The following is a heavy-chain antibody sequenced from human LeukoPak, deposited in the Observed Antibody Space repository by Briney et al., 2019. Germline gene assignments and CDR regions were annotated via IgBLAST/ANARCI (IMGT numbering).Heavy chain of an antibody. CDR1: GGSISSSSYY. CDR2: IYYSGST. V-gene: IGHV4-39*07. CDR3: ARGGYSGYNVHY. J-gene: IGHJ4*02. D-gene: IGHD5-12*01. Sequence: SETLSLTCTVSGGSISSSSYYWGWIRQPPGKGLEWIGSIYYSGSTYYNPSLKSRVTISVDTSKNQFSLKLSSVTAADTAVYYCARGGYSGYNVHYWGQGTLVTVSS.